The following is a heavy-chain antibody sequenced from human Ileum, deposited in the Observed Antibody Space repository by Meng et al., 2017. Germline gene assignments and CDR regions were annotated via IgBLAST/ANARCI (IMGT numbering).Heavy chain of an antibody. CDR3: ARHGHFTPDKYYFDY. Sequence: QVQLQESGPGLVKPSETPSLTCTVSGDSVSSGSYYWVWIRQPPGKALEWIGAVYFTGYTYYGPSLTGRGTISVDTSRNQFSLKLNSVTAADTALYFCARHGHFTPDKYYFDYWGQGTLVTVSS. CDR2: VYFTGYT. V-gene: IGHV4-39*01. D-gene: IGHD3-3*02. J-gene: IGHJ4*02. CDR1: GDSVSSGSYY.